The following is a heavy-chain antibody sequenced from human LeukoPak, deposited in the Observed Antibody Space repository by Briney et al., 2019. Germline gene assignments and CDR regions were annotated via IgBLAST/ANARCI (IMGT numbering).Heavy chain of an antibody. D-gene: IGHD6-6*01. J-gene: IGHJ4*02. CDR2: IYYSGST. Sequence: KPSETLSLTCTVSGGSISSGDYYWSWIRQPPGKGLEWIGYIYYSGSTYYNPSLKSRVTISVDTSKNQFSLKLSSVTAADTAVYYCARELYSSSSWFDYWGQGTLVTVSS. CDR1: GGSISSGDYY. V-gene: IGHV4-30-4*08. CDR3: ARELYSSSSWFDY.